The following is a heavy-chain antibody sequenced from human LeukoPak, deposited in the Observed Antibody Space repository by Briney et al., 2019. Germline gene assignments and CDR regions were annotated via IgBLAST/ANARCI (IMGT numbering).Heavy chain of an antibody. J-gene: IGHJ4*01. CDR3: ASQSKYSSSWYLDY. CDR1: GFTFSTYD. Sequence: PGRSLRLSCAASGFTFSTYDMHWVRQAPGKGLEWVAVIAYDGSNKYYGDSVNGRFTISRDNSKNTLYLQMDSLRAEDTAVYYCASQSKYSSSWYLDYWGQEPWSPSPQ. CDR2: IAYDGSNK. D-gene: IGHD6-13*01. V-gene: IGHV3-30*03.